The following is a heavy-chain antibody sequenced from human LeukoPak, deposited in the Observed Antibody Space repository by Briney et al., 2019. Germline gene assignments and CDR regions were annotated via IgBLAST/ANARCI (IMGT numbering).Heavy chain of an antibody. CDR3: ARVLCCDVGATFLFDY. CDR1: GYTFTGYY. CDR2: VNPKSGGT. V-gene: IGHV1-2*02. D-gene: IGHD1-26*01. J-gene: IGHJ4*02. Sequence: GASVKVSCKASGYTFTGYYMHWVRQAPGQGLEWMGWVNPKSGGTRYAQKFQGRVTMTTDTSISTAYMELSRLRSDDTAVFFCARVLCCDVGATFLFDYWGQGTLVTASS.